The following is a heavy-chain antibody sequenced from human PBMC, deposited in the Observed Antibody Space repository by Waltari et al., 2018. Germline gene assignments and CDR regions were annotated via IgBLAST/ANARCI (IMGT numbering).Heavy chain of an antibody. V-gene: IGHV3-48*03. CDR1: GFPFRSYE. CDR2: MSSSGSTI. CDR3: ARDQRGYLTQRDGMDV. D-gene: IGHD5-18*01. J-gene: IGHJ6*02. Sequence: EVQLVESGGGWVQPGGSLRLPCAASGFPFRSYEMNWVRQAPGKGLEWVSYMSSSGSTIYYADSGKGRFTISRDNAKNSLYLQMNSLRAEDTAVYYCARDQRGYLTQRDGMDVWGQGTTVTVSS.